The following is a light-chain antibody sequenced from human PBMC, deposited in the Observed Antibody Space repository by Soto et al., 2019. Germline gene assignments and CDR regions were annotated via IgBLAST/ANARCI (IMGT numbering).Light chain of an antibody. CDR2: AAS. CDR3: QQANSLPFT. Sequence: DIQLIQSPSSMSASVGDRVSITCRARQDIGNWLAWYQQEAGKAPKLLIYAASTLQTGVPSRFSGSGSGTEFTLTISSLRPEDFATYFCQQANSLPFTFGRGTRLEI. J-gene: IGKJ2*01. CDR1: QDIGNW. V-gene: IGKV1-12*02.